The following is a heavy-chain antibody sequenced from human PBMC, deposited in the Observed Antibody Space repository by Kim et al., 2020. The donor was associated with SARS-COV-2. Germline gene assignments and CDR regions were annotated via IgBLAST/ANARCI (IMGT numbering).Heavy chain of an antibody. D-gene: IGHD1-26*01. J-gene: IGHJ5*02. CDR3: ARDPDYRADSDNWFDP. CDR2: ISAYNGNT. Sequence: ASVKVSCKASGYTFTSYGISWVRQAPGQGLEWMGWISAYNGNTNYAQKLQGRVTMTTDTSTSTAYMELRSLRSDDTAVYYCARDPDYRADSDNWFDPWGQGTLVTVSS. V-gene: IGHV1-18*01. CDR1: GYTFTSYG.